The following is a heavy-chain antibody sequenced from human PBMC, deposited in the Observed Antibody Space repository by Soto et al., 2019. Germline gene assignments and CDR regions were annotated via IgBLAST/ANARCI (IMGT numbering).Heavy chain of an antibody. J-gene: IGHJ4*02. V-gene: IGHV3-30-3*01. CDR3: ARDRDIVVVVAATGLFDY. D-gene: IGHD2-15*01. CDR1: GFTFSSYA. CDR2: ISYDGSNK. Sequence: QVQLVESGGGVVQPGRSLRLSCAASGFTFSSYAMHWVRQAPGKGLEWVAVISYDGSNKYYADSVKGRFTISRDNSKNPLYLQMNSLRAEDTAVYYCARDRDIVVVVAATGLFDYWGQGTLVTVSS.